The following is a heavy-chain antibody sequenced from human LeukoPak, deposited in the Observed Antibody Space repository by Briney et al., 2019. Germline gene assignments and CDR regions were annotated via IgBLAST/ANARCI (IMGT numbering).Heavy chain of an antibody. CDR3: ARAPGYAPGRNDY. CDR1: GFTFSSYE. Sequence: GGSLRLSCAASGFTFSSYEMNWVRQAPGKGLEWVSYISSSGSTIYYADSVKGRFTISRDNAKNSLYLQMNSLRAEDTAVYYCARAPGYAPGRNDYWGQGTLVTVSS. V-gene: IGHV3-48*03. D-gene: IGHD3-16*01. J-gene: IGHJ4*02. CDR2: ISSSGSTI.